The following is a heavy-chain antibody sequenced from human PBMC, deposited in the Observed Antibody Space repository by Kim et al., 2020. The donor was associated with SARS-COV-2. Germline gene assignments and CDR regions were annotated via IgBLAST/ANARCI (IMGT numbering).Heavy chain of an antibody. Sequence: GGSLRLSCAASGFTFSSYAMHWVRQAPGKGLEWVAVISYDGSNKYYVDSVKGRFTISRDNSKNTLYLQMNSLRAEDTAVYYCTKTGATYYYYYGMDFWG. D-gene: IGHD1-7*01. CDR2: ISYDGSNK. V-gene: IGHV3-30*04. J-gene: IGHJ6*02. CDR1: GFTFSSYA. CDR3: TKTGATYYYYYGMDF.